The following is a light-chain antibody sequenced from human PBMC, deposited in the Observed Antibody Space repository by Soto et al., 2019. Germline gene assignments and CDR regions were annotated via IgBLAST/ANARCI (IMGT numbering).Light chain of an antibody. CDR3: QAWDSNTYVV. Sequence: SYELTQPPSVSVSPGQTASITCSGEKLGDKYTCWYQQKPGQSPVLIIYQDIKRPSGIPERFSGSNSGNTATLTISGTQAMDEADYFCQAWDSNTYVVFGGGTKVTVL. CDR2: QDI. V-gene: IGLV3-1*01. J-gene: IGLJ2*01. CDR1: KLGDKY.